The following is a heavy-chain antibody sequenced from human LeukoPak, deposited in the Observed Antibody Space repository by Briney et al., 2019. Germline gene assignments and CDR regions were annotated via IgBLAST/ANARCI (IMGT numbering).Heavy chain of an antibody. CDR3: AREHYDSSGYV. V-gene: IGHV1-69*05. Sequence: ASVKVSCKASEGTFSSYAISWVRQAPGQGLEWMGRIIPIFGTANYAQKFQGRVTITTDESTSTAYMELSSLRSEDTAVYYCAREHYDSSGYVWGQGTLVTVSS. J-gene: IGHJ4*02. CDR2: IIPIFGTA. D-gene: IGHD3-22*01. CDR1: EGTFSSYA.